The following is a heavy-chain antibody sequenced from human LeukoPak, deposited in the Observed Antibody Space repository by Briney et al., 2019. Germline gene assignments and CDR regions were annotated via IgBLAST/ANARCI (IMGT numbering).Heavy chain of an antibody. CDR3: ARGRGYSYGYDHFDY. D-gene: IGHD5-18*01. Sequence: GGSLRLSCAASGFTFSSYAMSWVRQAPGKGLEWVSAISGSGGSTYYADSVKGRFTISRDNSKNTLYLQMNSLRAEDTAVYYCARGRGYSYGYDHFDYWGQGTLVTVSS. J-gene: IGHJ4*02. CDR1: GFTFSSYA. V-gene: IGHV3-23*01. CDR2: ISGSGGST.